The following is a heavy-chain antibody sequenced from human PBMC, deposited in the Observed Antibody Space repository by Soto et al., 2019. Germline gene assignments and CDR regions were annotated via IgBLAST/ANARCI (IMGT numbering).Heavy chain of an antibody. CDR1: GASIRSGRYY. Sequence: SETLSLTCSVSGASIRSGRYYWSWIRQSPGRGLEWIGYISYSGSTYYNPSLKSRVTISADTSRNQFSLKLSSVIAADTAVYYCARADPDASVGYWGQGTLVTVSS. J-gene: IGHJ4*02. CDR2: ISYSGST. D-gene: IGHD3-16*01. V-gene: IGHV4-61*01. CDR3: ARADPDASVGY.